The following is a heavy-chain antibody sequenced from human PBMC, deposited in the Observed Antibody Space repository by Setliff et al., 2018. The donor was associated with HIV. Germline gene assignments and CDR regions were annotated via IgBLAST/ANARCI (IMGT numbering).Heavy chain of an antibody. D-gene: IGHD2-21*02. Sequence: SETLSLTCTVSGGSVSTSTYYWSWIRQPPGKGLEWFGEINHSGSTNYNPSLKSRVTMSVDTSKNQFSLKLSSVTAADTAVYYCARDVTYDAFDIWGQGTMVTVSS. CDR1: GGSVSTSTYY. V-gene: IGHV4-61*01. CDR3: ARDVTYDAFDI. CDR2: INHSGST. J-gene: IGHJ3*02.